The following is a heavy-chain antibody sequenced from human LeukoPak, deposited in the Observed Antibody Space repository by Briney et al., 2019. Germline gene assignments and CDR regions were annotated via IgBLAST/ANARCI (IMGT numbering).Heavy chain of an antibody. J-gene: IGHJ1*01. CDR3: AKGVFGSRSYREYFEQ. CDR1: GFTFNNYA. D-gene: IGHD3-10*01. Sequence: GGSLRLSCTASGFTFNNYAMSWVRQAPGKGLEWVSASSASGDSPYYADSVKGRFTISRDNSKNTLDLQMNSLRVEDTAVYYCAKGVFGSRSYREYFEQWGQGTLVTVSS. CDR2: SSASGDSP. V-gene: IGHV3-23*01.